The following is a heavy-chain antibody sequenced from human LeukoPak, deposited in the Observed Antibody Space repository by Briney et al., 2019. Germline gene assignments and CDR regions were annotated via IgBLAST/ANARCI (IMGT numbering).Heavy chain of an antibody. V-gene: IGHV3-21*01. CDR2: ISSSSSYI. J-gene: IGHJ3*02. CDR1: GFTFSSYS. Sequence: GGSLRLSCAASGFTFSSYSMNWVRQAPGKGLEWVSSISSSSSYIYYADSVKGRFTISRDNAKNSLYLQMNSLRAEDTAVYYCARVPPDDPVRYFGWLEGESGAFDIWGQGTMVTVSS. CDR3: ARVPPDDPVRYFGWLEGESGAFDI. D-gene: IGHD3-9*01.